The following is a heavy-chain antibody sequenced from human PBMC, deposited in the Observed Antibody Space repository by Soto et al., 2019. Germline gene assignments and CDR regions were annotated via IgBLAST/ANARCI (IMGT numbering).Heavy chain of an antibody. CDR3: ARDHDYYDILTGYYSY. CDR1: GFTFSSYG. J-gene: IGHJ4*02. V-gene: IGHV3-33*01. CDR2: IWYDGSNK. D-gene: IGHD3-9*01. Sequence: GGSLRLSCAASGFTFSSYGMHWVRQAPGKGLEWVAVIWYDGSNKYYADSVKGRFTISRDNSKNTLYLQMNSLRAEDTAVYYCARDHDYYDILTGYYSYWGQGTLVTVSS.